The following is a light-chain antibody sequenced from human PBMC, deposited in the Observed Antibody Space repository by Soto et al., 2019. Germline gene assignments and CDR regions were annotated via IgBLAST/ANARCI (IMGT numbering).Light chain of an antibody. V-gene: IGKV3-11*01. J-gene: IGKJ1*01. CDR2: DAS. Sequence: VLTQSPATLSVSPGDRSTLSCRASQYIGSAVAWYHQRSGQAPRLLIFDASIRVPTTPARFSASGSGTDFTLTISDVQPEDFALYYCHQRQSWPRTFGQGTKVDNK. CDR3: HQRQSWPRT. CDR1: QYIGSA.